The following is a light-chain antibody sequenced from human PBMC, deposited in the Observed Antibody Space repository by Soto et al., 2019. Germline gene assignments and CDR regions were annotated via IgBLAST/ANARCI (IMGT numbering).Light chain of an antibody. CDR1: QSVSSN. CDR2: GAS. V-gene: IGKV3-15*01. J-gene: IGKJ1*01. Sequence: EIVMTQSPATLSVSPGERATLSCRASQSVSSNLAWYQQKPGQAPRLLIYGASTRATGIPARFSGSRSGTVFTLSISSLHSEDFAVYYCQQYNNWPPGTFGQGTKVVIK. CDR3: QQYNNWPPGT.